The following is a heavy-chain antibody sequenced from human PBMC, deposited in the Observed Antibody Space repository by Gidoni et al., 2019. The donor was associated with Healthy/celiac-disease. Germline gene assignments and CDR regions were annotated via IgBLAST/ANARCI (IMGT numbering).Heavy chain of an antibody. CDR2: IYSGGST. V-gene: IGHV3-53*01. CDR3: AREGHGDYGFPDAFDI. J-gene: IGHJ3*02. D-gene: IGHD4-17*01. Sequence: EVQLVESGGGLIQPGGSLRLSCAASGFTVSSNYMSWVRQAPGKGLEWVSVIYSGGSTYYADSVKGRFTISRDNSKNTLYLQMNSLRAEDTAVYYCAREGHGDYGFPDAFDIWGQGTMVTVSS. CDR1: GFTVSSNY.